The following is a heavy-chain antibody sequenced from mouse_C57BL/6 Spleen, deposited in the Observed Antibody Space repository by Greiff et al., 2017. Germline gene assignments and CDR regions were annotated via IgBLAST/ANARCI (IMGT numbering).Heavy chain of an antibody. Sequence: QVQLQQSGPELVKPGASVKISCKASGYAFSSSWMNWVKQRPGKGLEWIGRIYPGDGDTNYNGKFKGKATLTADKSSSTADMQLSSLTSEDSAVYFCASLYDGYYGFAYWGQGTLVTVSA. CDR1: GYAFSSSW. CDR2: IYPGDGDT. CDR3: ASLYDGYYGFAY. J-gene: IGHJ3*01. D-gene: IGHD2-3*01. V-gene: IGHV1-82*01.